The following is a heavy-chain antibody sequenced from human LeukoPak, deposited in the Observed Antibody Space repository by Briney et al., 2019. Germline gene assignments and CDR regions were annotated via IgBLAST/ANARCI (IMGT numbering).Heavy chain of an antibody. CDR3: AREVGNTYYDFWSGYPHSHYFDY. J-gene: IGHJ4*02. CDR1: GFTFSSYS. Sequence: GGSLRLSCAASGFTFSSYSMNWVRQAPGKGLEWVSPISSSSSYIYYADSVKGRFTISRDNAKNSLYLQMNSLRAEDMAVYYCAREVGNTYYDFWSGYPHSHYFDYWGQGTLVTVSS. CDR2: ISSSSSYI. V-gene: IGHV3-21*01. D-gene: IGHD3-3*01.